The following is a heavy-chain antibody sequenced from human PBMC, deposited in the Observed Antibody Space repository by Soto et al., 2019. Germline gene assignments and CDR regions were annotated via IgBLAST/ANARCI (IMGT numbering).Heavy chain of an antibody. CDR3: ARGRGRYSSGWSWFDP. Sequence: SETLSLTCGVSGGTIRSPDWWTWVRQPPGKGLEWIGEIFQSGSTNYTPSPESRVTISVDKSKNQFSLTLTSVTAADTAVYFCARGRGRYSSGWSWFDPWGQGILVTVSS. CDR2: IFQSGST. CDR1: GGTIRSPDW. D-gene: IGHD6-19*01. V-gene: IGHV4-4*02. J-gene: IGHJ5*02.